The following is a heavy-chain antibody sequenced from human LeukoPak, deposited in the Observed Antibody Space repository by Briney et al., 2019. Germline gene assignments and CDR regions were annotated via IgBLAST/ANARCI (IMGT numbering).Heavy chain of an antibody. CDR2: ISGSGGST. V-gene: IGHV3-23*01. D-gene: IGHD6-19*01. CDR3: AKAIAVAGQFDY. CDR1: GFTFSSYA. J-gene: IGHJ4*02. Sequence: GGSLRLSCAASGFTFSSYAMSWVRQAPGKGLEWVSAISGSGGSTYYADSVKGRYTISRDNSKNTLYLQMNSLRAEDTAVYYCAKAIAVAGQFDYWGQGTLVTVSS.